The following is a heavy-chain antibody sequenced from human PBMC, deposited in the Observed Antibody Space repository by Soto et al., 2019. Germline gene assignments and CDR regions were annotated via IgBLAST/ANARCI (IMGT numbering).Heavy chain of an antibody. CDR3: ARKPPSAIQGWAFGMDV. Sequence: ELQLVETGGGVIQTGGSLRLSCAASGFSISSNYIAWVRRPPGKGLEWVSTTFSGGNTEYAASVKGRCSISRDNYKNTLYLQMDNLRVEDTAVYYCARKPPSAIQGWAFGMDVWGQGTTVSVSS. D-gene: IGHD2-21*01. CDR1: GFSISSNY. CDR2: TFSGGNT. J-gene: IGHJ6*02. V-gene: IGHV3-53*02.